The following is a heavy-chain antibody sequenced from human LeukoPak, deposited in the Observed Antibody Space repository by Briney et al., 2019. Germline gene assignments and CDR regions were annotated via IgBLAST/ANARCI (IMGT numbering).Heavy chain of an antibody. CDR2: INHNGNVN. Sequence: PGGSLRLSCAASGFTFSSYWMNWARQAPGKGLEWVASINHNGNVNYYVDSVKGRFTISRDNAKNSLYLQMSNLRAEDTAVYYCAKGDSWYVYWGQGTLVTVSS. V-gene: IGHV3-7*03. CDR1: GFTFSSYW. CDR3: AKGDSWYVY. D-gene: IGHD6-13*01. J-gene: IGHJ4*02.